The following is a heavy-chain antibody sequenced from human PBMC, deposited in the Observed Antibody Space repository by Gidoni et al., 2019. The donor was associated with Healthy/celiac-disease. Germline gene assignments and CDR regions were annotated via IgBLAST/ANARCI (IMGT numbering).Heavy chain of an antibody. CDR1: GFTFSCYS. Sequence: EMQLVESGGGLVQPGGSLRLSCAASGFTFSCYSMNWVRQAPGKGLEWVSYISSSSSTIYYADSVKGRFTISRDNAKNSLYLQMNSLRDEDTAVYYCAREGDSVTMVRGVSDYWGQGTLVTVSS. V-gene: IGHV3-48*02. CDR3: AREGDSVTMVRGVSDY. CDR2: ISSSSSTI. J-gene: IGHJ4*02. D-gene: IGHD3-10*01.